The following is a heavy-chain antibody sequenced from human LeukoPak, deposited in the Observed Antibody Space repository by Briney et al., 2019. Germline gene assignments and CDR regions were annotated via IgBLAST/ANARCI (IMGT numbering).Heavy chain of an antibody. V-gene: IGHV1-18*01. CDR3: ARVGYYYDSSGYPDI. CDR1: GYTFTSYG. D-gene: IGHD3-22*01. Sequence: ASVKVSCKASGYTFTSYGISWVRQAPGQGLEWMGWISAYNGNTNYAQKLQGRVTMTTDTSTSTAYMELRSLRSDDTAVYYCARVGYYYDSSGYPDIWGQGTMVTVSS. CDR2: ISAYNGNT. J-gene: IGHJ3*02.